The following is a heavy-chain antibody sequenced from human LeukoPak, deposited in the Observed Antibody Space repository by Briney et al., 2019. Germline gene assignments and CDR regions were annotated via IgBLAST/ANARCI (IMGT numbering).Heavy chain of an antibody. CDR2: ISGSGGST. CDR3: AKDRDYYGSGSLFDP. Sequence: GGSLRLSCAASGFTFSSYGMSWVRQAPGKGLEWVSAISGSGGSTYYADSVKGRFTISRDNSKNTLYLQMNSLRAEDTAVYYCAKDRDYYGSGSLFDPWGQGTLVTVSS. CDR1: GFTFSSYG. J-gene: IGHJ5*02. D-gene: IGHD3-10*01. V-gene: IGHV3-23*01.